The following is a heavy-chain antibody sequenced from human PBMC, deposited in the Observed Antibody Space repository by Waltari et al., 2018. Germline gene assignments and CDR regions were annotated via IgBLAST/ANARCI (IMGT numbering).Heavy chain of an antibody. CDR1: GYTFTDYY. J-gene: IGHJ5*02. D-gene: IGHD3-22*01. CDR2: GDPVDDHT. Sequence: EVQVVQSGAEVKKPGATVKISCQVSGYTFTDYYMHWVQQAPGQGLEWVGLGDPVDDHTRYAENFEGTVTRTANTSTDTAYMELSSLRSDDTAVYYCVTDYYDSSGYQNWFDPWGQGTLVTVSS. CDR3: VTDYYDSSGYQNWFDP. V-gene: IGHV1-69-2*01.